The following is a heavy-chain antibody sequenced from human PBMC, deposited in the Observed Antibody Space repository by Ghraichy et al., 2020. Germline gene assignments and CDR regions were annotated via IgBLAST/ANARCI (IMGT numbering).Heavy chain of an antibody. CDR3: AKDLKLERRLLDY. D-gene: IGHD1-1*01. J-gene: IGHJ4*02. V-gene: IGHV3-30*02. CDR1: GFTFSSYG. Sequence: GESLNISCAASGFTFSSYGMHWVRQAPGKGLEWVAFIRYEGSNKYYADSVKGRFTISRDNSKNTLYLQMNSLRAEDTAVYYCAKDLKLERRLLDYWGQGTLVTVSS. CDR2: IRYEGSNK.